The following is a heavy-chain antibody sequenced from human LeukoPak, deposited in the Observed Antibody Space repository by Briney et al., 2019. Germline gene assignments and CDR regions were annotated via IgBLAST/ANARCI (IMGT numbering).Heavy chain of an antibody. Sequence: QPGGSLRLSCTASGFAFSSFAMHWVRQAPGKGLEWVAVISYDGSNKYFADSVKGRFTISRDNSKNTLYLQMNSLRAEDTAVYYCARDQMISAAGLDYWGQGTLVTVSS. J-gene: IGHJ4*02. CDR3: ARDQMISAAGLDY. V-gene: IGHV3-30-3*01. CDR1: GFAFSSFA. CDR2: ISYDGSNK. D-gene: IGHD6-13*01.